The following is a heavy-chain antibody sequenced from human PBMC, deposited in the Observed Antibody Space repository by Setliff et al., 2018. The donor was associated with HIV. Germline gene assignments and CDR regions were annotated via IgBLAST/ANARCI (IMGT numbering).Heavy chain of an antibody. D-gene: IGHD6-19*01. CDR1: GGSISSGGYY. CDR3: ASSSGWWYYYYGMDV. Sequence: SETLSLTCTVSGGSISSGGYYWSWIRQHPGKGLEWIGYIYYSGSTYYNPSLKSRVTISLDTSKNQFSLKLSSLTAADTAVYYCASSSGWWYYYYGMDVWGQGTTVTVSS. V-gene: IGHV4-31*03. CDR2: IYYSGST. J-gene: IGHJ6*02.